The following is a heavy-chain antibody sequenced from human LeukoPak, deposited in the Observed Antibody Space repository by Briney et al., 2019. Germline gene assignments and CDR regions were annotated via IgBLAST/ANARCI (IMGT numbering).Heavy chain of an antibody. D-gene: IGHD2-2*01. CDR2: IKQDGSEK. V-gene: IGHV3-7*01. Sequence: GGSLRLSCAASGFTFSSYWMSWVRQAPGKGLEWVANIKQDGSEKYYVDSVKGRFTISRDNAKNSLSLQMNSLRAEDTAVYYCASSPYLSDYYGMDVWGQGTTVTVSS. CDR1: GFTFSSYW. J-gene: IGHJ6*02. CDR3: ASSPYLSDYYGMDV.